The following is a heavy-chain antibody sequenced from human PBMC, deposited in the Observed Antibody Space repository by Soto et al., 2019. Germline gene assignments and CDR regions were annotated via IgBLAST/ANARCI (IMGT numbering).Heavy chain of an antibody. CDR3: ARDELYCSGGSCYFDY. V-gene: IGHV1-46*01. Sequence: ASVKVSCKASGYTFTSYYMHWVRQAPGQGLEWMGIINPSGGSTSYAQKFQGRVTMTRDTSTSTVYMELSSLRSEDTAVYYCARDELYCSGGSCYFDYWGQGTLVTVSS. D-gene: IGHD2-15*01. J-gene: IGHJ4*02. CDR1: GYTFTSYY. CDR2: INPSGGST.